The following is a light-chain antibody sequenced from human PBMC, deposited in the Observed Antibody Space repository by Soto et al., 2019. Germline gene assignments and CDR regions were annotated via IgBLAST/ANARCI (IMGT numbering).Light chain of an antibody. CDR1: SSDVGGYDY. CDR3: TSYASGSSHVV. J-gene: IGLJ2*01. V-gene: IGLV2-14*01. Sequence: QSALTQPASVSGSPGQSITLSCTGTSSDVGGYDYVSWYQQHPGKAPKLIIYDVTNRPSGVSNRFSGSKSGNTASLTISGLQAEDEADYYCTSYASGSSHVVFGGGTKVTVL. CDR2: DVT.